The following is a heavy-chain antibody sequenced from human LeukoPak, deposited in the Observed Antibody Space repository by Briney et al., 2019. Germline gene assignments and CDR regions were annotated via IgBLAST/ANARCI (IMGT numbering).Heavy chain of an antibody. Sequence: GGSLRLSCAASGFTVSSNYMTWVRQAPGKGLEWVSVIYSGGTTYYADSVKGRFTISRDNSKNTLYLQMNSLRAEDTAVYYCARAPWELHFDYWGQGTLVTVSS. D-gene: IGHD1-26*01. J-gene: IGHJ4*02. CDR3: ARAPWELHFDY. CDR2: IYSGGTT. V-gene: IGHV3-53*01. CDR1: GFTVSSNY.